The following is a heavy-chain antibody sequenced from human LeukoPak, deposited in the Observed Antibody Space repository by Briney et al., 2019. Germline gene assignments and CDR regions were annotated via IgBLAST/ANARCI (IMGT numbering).Heavy chain of an antibody. V-gene: IGHV4-59*08. D-gene: IGHD2-21*02. CDR1: GGSISSYY. J-gene: IGHJ4*02. CDR2: IYYSGST. Sequence: SETLSLTCTVSGGSISSYYWSWIRQPPGKGLEWIGHIYYSGSTYYNPSLKSRVTISVDTSKNQFSLKMSSVTAADTAVYHCARWTSCGGDCYWLDYWGQGTLVTVSS. CDR3: ARWTSCGGDCYWLDY.